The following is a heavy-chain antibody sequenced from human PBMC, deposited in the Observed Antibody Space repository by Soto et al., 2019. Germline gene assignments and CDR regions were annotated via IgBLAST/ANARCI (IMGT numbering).Heavy chain of an antibody. CDR2: IIIRGGST. V-gene: IGHV3-23*01. CDR1: GFTFSDYG. J-gene: IGHJ4*02. Sequence: GGSLRLSCAVSGFTFSDYGMRWVRQGQGKGLEWVSTIIIRGGSTYYADSVKGRFTISRDNSKNTLYLQMNSLRAEDTAIYYCVLEVRAKSFDHWGQGTLVTVSS. CDR3: VLEVRAKSFDH.